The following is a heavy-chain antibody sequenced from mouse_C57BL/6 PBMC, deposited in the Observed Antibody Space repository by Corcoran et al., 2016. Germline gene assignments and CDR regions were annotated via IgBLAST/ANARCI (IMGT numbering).Heavy chain of an antibody. D-gene: IGHD4-1*01. V-gene: IGHV9-3*01. Sequence: QIQLVQSGPELKKPGETVKISCKASGYTFTTYGMSWVKQAPGKGLKWMGWINTYSGVPTYADDFKGRFAFSLETSDSTAYLQINNLKNEDTATYFCARGRLGDYWGQGTTLTVSS. J-gene: IGHJ2*01. CDR3: ARGRLGDY. CDR1: GYTFTTYG. CDR2: INTYSGVP.